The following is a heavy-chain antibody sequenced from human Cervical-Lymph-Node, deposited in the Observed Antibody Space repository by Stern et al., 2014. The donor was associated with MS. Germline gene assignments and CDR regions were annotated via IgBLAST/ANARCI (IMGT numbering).Heavy chain of an antibody. Sequence: QITLKESGPTLVKPTQTVTLTCTLSGFSVATAGVGVGWIRQPPGKALEWLALLFLDCDKLYSPSLKNRLTIIKDTSKNQVVLTMTNVDPVDTATYYCAHSRVKYCRGGTCYSSLFDYWGQGTLVTVSS. CDR2: LFLDCDK. V-gene: IGHV2-5*02. J-gene: IGHJ4*02. D-gene: IGHD2-15*01. CDR1: GFSVATAGVG. CDR3: AHSRVKYCRGGTCYSSLFDY.